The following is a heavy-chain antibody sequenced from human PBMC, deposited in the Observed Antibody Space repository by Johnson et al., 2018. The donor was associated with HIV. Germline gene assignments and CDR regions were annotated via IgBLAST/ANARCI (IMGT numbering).Heavy chain of an antibody. CDR3: AREGPSERAGFDI. CDR1: GFTFDDYG. J-gene: IGHJ3*02. V-gene: IGHV3-20*04. Sequence: EMQLVESGGGVVRPGRSLRLSCAASGFTFDDYGMTWVRQPPGKGLEWVARINSDGGSTSYVDSVKGRFTISRDNARNTLYLQRNSLRADDTAVYYCAREGPSERAGFDIWGQGTMVTVSS. CDR2: INSDGGST.